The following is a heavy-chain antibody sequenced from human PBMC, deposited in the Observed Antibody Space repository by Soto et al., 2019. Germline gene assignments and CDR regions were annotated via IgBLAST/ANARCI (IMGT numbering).Heavy chain of an antibody. CDR2: ISSSSSHI. Sequence: RRLSCAASGFTFSSYIMNWVRQAPGKGLEWVSSISSSSSHIYYADSLKGRFTISRDNATSSLYLQMNSLRAEDTGVYYCARDLGSSSWKSSDYWGQGTLVTVSS. V-gene: IGHV3-21*01. CDR3: ARDLGSSSWKSSDY. CDR1: GFTFSSYI. J-gene: IGHJ4*02. D-gene: IGHD6-13*01.